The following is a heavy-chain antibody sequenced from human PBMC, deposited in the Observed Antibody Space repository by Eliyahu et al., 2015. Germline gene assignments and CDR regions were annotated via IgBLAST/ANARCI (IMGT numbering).Heavy chain of an antibody. CDR1: TDSFTRYX. J-gene: IGHJ6*02. D-gene: IGHD3-10*01. CDR2: ITQIERF. Sequence: QVQIHQRGTGLLKPSETLSLTCDVLTDSFTRYXWCWVRQSPRTGLEWIGEITQIERFKYNPSLRNRVIMQKDTSKKQLSLRLNSVTAADTAVYYCARRLSGMDIWGQGTTVTV. CDR3: ARRLSGMDI. V-gene: IGHV4-34*01.